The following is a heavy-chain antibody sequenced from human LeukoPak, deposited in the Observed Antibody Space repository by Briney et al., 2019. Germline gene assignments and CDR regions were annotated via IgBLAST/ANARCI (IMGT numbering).Heavy chain of an antibody. D-gene: IGHD5-24*01. CDR2: ISSSSSTI. V-gene: IGHV3-48*01. Sequence: GGSLRLSCAASGFTFSSYSMNWVRQAPGKGLEWVSYISSSSSTIYYADSVKGRFTISRDNSKNTLYLQMNSLRAEDAAVYYCAKRGGYNPYWYFDLWGRGTLVTVSS. CDR1: GFTFSSYS. J-gene: IGHJ2*01. CDR3: AKRGGYNPYWYFDL.